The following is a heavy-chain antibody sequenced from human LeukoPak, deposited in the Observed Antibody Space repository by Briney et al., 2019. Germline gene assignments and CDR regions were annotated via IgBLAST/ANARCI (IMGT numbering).Heavy chain of an antibody. Sequence: PSETLSLTCTVSGGSISSGYYWGWIRQPPGKGLEWIGSIYHSGSTDYNRSLKSRVTISVDASKNHFCLKLSSVTAADTAVYYCARGRRYCSSTSCPRPINWFDPWGQGTLVTVSS. D-gene: IGHD2-2*01. CDR2: IYHSGST. CDR3: ARGRRYCSSTSCPRPINWFDP. J-gene: IGHJ5*02. CDR1: GGSISSGYY. V-gene: IGHV4-38-2*02.